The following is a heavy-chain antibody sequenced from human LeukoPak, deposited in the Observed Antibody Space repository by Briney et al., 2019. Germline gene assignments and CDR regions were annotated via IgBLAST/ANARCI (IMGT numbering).Heavy chain of an antibody. D-gene: IGHD3-10*01. Sequence: SETLSLTCTVSGGSISSSSYYWGWIRQPPGKGLEWIGSIYYSGSTYYNPSLKSRVTISVDTSKNQFSLKLSSVTAADTAVYYCARLVLLWFGELLYFDYWGQGTLVTVSS. CDR3: ARLVLLWFGELLYFDY. CDR2: IYYSGST. J-gene: IGHJ4*02. CDR1: GGSISSSSYY. V-gene: IGHV4-39*01.